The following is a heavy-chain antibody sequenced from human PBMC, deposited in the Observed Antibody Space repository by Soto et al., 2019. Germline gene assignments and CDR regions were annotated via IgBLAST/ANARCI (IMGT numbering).Heavy chain of an antibody. J-gene: IGHJ5*02. CDR1: GYTFTSYA. D-gene: IGHD3-3*01. CDR2: INAGNGNT. V-gene: IGHV1-3*05. CDR3: ARRYYDFWSGYYPLEFDP. Sequence: QVQLVQSGAEEKKPGASVKVSCKASGYTFTSYAMHWVRQAPGQRLEWMGWINAGNGNTKYSQKFQGRVTITRDTSASKAYMELSSLRSEDTAVYYCARRYYDFWSGYYPLEFDPWGQGTLVTVSS.